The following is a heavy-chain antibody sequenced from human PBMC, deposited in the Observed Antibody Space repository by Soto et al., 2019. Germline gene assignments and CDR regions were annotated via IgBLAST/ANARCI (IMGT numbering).Heavy chain of an antibody. Sequence: ASVKVSCKASGYTFTSYYMHWVRQAPGQGLEWMVIINPSGGSTGYAQKFQGRVTMTRDTSTSTVYMELSSLRSEDTAVYYCAKGPGAQWLPGELGFDYWGQGTLVTVS. V-gene: IGHV1-46*01. J-gene: IGHJ4*02. D-gene: IGHD6-19*01. CDR2: INPSGGST. CDR3: AKGPGAQWLPGELGFDY. CDR1: GYTFTSYY.